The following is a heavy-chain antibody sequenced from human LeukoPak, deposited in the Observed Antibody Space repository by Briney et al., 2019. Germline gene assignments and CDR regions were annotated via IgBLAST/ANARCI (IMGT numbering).Heavy chain of an antibody. CDR1: GYTFTSYG. D-gene: IGHD3-3*01. V-gene: IGHV1-18*01. CDR3: ARHLRFLEPNWFDP. Sequence: AASVKVSCEASGYTFTSYGISWVRQAPGQGLEWMGWISAYNGNTNYAQKLQGRVTMTTDTSTSTAYMELRSLRSDDTAVYYCARHLRFLEPNWFDPWGQGTLVTVSS. J-gene: IGHJ5*02. CDR2: ISAYNGNT.